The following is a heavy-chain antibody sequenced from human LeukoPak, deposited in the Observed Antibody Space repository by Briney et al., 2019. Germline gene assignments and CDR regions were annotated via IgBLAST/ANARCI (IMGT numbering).Heavy chain of an antibody. CDR2: ITGSGDNT. D-gene: IGHD2-2*01. CDR1: GFTFSNYA. V-gene: IGHV3-23*01. Sequence: GGSLRLSCAASGFTFSNYAMSWVRQAPGKGLEWVSAITGSGDNTYNADSVKGRFTISRDNSKNTLYLQMNSLRAEDTAVYYCAVVPAASEDYWGQGTLVTVSS. J-gene: IGHJ4*02. CDR3: AVVPAASEDY.